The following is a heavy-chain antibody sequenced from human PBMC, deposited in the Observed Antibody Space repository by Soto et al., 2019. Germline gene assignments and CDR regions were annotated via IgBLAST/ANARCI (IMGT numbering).Heavy chain of an antibody. CDR1: GGTFSSYA. J-gene: IGHJ6*02. D-gene: IGHD6-13*01. CDR2: IIPIFGTA. CDR3: ARSIAAAGRFAYYYGMDV. Sequence: GASVEVSCKASGGTFSSYAISWVRQAPGQGLEWMGGIIPIFGTANYAQKFQGRVTITADKSTSTAYMELSSLRSEDTAVYYCARSIAAAGRFAYYYGMDVWGQGTTVTVSS. V-gene: IGHV1-69*06.